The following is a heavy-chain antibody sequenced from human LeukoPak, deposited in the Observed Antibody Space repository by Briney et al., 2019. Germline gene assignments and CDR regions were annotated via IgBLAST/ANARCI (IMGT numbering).Heavy chain of an antibody. CDR2: IYYSGST. J-gene: IGHJ4*02. D-gene: IGHD3-10*01. Sequence: PSETLSLTCTVSGGSISSSSYYWGWIRQPPGKGLEWIGSIYYSGSTYYNPSLKSLVTISVDTSKNQFSLKLSSVTAADTAVYYCARRRYYGSGSLYFDYWGQGTLVTVSS. CDR3: ARRRYYGSGSLYFDY. V-gene: IGHV4-39*01. CDR1: GGSISSSSYY.